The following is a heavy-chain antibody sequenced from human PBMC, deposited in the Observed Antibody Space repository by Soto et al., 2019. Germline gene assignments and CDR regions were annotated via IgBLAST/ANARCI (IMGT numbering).Heavy chain of an antibody. J-gene: IGHJ3*02. V-gene: IGHV1-8*01. D-gene: IGHD4-17*01. CDR3: ARGLDLATTVNAFDI. CDR2: MNPNSGNT. Sequence: ASVKVSCKASGYTFTSYDINWVRQATGQGLEWMGWMNPNSGNTGYAQKFQGRVTTTRNTSISTAYMELSSLRSEDTAVYYCARGLDLATTVNAFDIWGQGTMVTVSS. CDR1: GYTFTSYD.